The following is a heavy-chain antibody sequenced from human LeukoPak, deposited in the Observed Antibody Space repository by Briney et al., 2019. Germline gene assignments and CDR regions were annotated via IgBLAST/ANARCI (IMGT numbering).Heavy chain of an antibody. V-gene: IGHV1-69*13. Sequence: SVKVSCKASGGTFSSYAISWVRQAPGQGLEWMGGIIPIFGTANYAQKFQGRVTITADESTSTAYMELSSLRSEDTAVYYCASRSAGSFDPNYYYGVDVWGQGTTVTVSS. J-gene: IGHJ6*02. D-gene: IGHD2-15*01. CDR1: GGTFSSYA. CDR2: IIPIFGTA. CDR3: ASRSAGSFDPNYYYGVDV.